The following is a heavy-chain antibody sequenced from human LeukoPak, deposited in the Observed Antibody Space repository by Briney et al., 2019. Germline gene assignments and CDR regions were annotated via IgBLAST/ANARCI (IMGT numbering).Heavy chain of an antibody. J-gene: IGHJ3*02. D-gene: IGHD5-18*01. CDR3: ASTPGYSYGNDAFDI. CDR1: GFTFSGSA. V-gene: IGHV3-73*01. Sequence: GGSLKLSSAASGFTFSGSAMHWVRQASGKGLEWVGRIRSKANSYATAYAASVKGRFTISRDDSKNTTYLQMNSLKTEDTTVYYCASTPGYSYGNDAFDIWGQGTMVTVSS. CDR2: IRSKANSYAT.